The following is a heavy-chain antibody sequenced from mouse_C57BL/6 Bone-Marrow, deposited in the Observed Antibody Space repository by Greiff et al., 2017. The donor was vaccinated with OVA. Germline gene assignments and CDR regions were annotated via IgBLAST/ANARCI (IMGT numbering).Heavy chain of an antibody. Sequence: EVQLQESVAELVRPGASVKLSCTASGFNFKNTYMHWVKQRPEQGLEWIGRIDPANGNTKYAPKFQGKATITADTSSNTAYLQLSSLTSEDTAIYYCARDYGSSYAWFAYWGQGTLVTVSA. CDR1: GFNFKNTY. D-gene: IGHD1-1*01. V-gene: IGHV14-3*01. CDR2: IDPANGNT. J-gene: IGHJ3*01. CDR3: ARDYGSSYAWFAY.